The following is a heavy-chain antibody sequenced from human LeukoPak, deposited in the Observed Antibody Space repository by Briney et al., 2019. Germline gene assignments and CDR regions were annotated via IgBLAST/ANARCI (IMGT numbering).Heavy chain of an antibody. CDR3: AKGHILLWFVA. V-gene: IGHV3-23*01. D-gene: IGHD3-10*01. J-gene: IGHJ5*02. Sequence: GGSLRLSCAASGFTFSSYAMSWVRHAPGKGLELVSAISGSGGSTYYADSVKGRFTISRDNSKNTLYLQMNSLRAEDTAVYYCAKGHILLWFVAWGQGTLVTVSS. CDR1: GFTFSSYA. CDR2: ISGSGGST.